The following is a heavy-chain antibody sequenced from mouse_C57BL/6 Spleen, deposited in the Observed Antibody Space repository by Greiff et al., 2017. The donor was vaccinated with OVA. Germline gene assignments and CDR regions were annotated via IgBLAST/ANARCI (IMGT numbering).Heavy chain of an antibody. CDR3: ALYYSKVFLYYAMDY. D-gene: IGHD2-5*01. Sequence: VQLQQSGPELVKPGASVKMSCKASGYTFTDYNMHWVKQSHGKSLEWIGYINPNNGGTSYNQKFKGKATLTVNKSSSTAYMELRSLTSEDSAVYYCALYYSKVFLYYAMDYWGQGTSVTVSS. CDR1: GYTFTDYN. CDR2: INPNNGGT. V-gene: IGHV1-22*01. J-gene: IGHJ4*01.